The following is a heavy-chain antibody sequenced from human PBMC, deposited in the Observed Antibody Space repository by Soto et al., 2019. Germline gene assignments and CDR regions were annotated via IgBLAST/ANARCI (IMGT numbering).Heavy chain of an antibody. CDR1: GFTFSSYA. CDR3: AKSKSNYDFWSGPQYYFDY. Sequence: PGGSLRLSCAASGFTFSSYAMSWVRQAPGKGLEWVSAISGSGGSTYYADSVKGRFTISRDNSKNTLYLQMNSLRAEDTAVYYCAKSKSNYDFWSGPQYYFDYWGQGTLVTVSS. CDR2: ISGSGGST. D-gene: IGHD3-3*01. J-gene: IGHJ4*02. V-gene: IGHV3-23*01.